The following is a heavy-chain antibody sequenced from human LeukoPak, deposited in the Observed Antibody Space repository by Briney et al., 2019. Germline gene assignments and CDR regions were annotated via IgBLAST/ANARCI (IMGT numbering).Heavy chain of an antibody. CDR2: IWYDGSNK. Sequence: GRSLRLSCAASGFTFSSYGMHWVRQAPGKGLEWVAVIWYDGSNKYYADSVKGRFTISRDNSKNTLYLQMNNLRDDDTAVYYCARDLNWAFDYWGQGTLVTVSS. J-gene: IGHJ4*02. V-gene: IGHV3-33*01. D-gene: IGHD1-1*01. CDR3: ARDLNWAFDY. CDR1: GFTFSSYG.